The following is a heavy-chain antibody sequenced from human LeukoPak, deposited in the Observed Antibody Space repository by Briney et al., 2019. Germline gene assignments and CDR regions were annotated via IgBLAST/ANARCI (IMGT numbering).Heavy chain of an antibody. Sequence: PPETLSLTCTVSAYSISSGYYWGWIRQPPGKGLEWIGSLSHSGSTYYNPSLKSRVTISVDTSKNQFSLRLRSVTAADTAVYYCARQRSWGQGTLVTVSS. CDR2: LSHSGST. CDR3: ARQRS. V-gene: IGHV4-38-2*02. CDR1: AYSISSGYY. J-gene: IGHJ5*02.